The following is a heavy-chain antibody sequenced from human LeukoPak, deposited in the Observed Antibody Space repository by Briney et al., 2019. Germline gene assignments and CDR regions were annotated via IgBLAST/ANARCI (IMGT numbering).Heavy chain of an antibody. V-gene: IGHV4-30-4*01. D-gene: IGHD3-10*01. J-gene: IGHJ3*02. CDR3: ASTSKYIGSGRDDSFDI. CDR2: ISYSGGT. CDR1: GSSISTGGYY. Sequence: SETLSLTCTMSGSSISTGGYYWSWIRQPPGKGLEWIGYISYSGGTYYNPSLKSRFSISIDTSKSQFSLKMSSVTAADTAVYYCASTSKYIGSGRDDSFDIWGQGTMVTVSS.